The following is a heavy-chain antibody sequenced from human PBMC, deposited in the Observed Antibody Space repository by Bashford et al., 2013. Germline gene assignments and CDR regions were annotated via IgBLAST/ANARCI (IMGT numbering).Heavy chain of an antibody. V-gene: IGHV3-21*01. Sequence: VRQAPGKGLEWVSSISSSSSYIYYADSVKGRFTISRDNAKNSLYLQMNSLRAEDTAVYYCARDSPWLQSEFDYWGQGTLVTVSS. D-gene: IGHD5-24*01. J-gene: IGHJ4*02. CDR3: ARDSPWLQSEFDY. CDR2: ISSSSSYI.